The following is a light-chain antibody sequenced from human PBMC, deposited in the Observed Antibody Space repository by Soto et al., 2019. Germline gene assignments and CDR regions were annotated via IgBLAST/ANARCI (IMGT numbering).Light chain of an antibody. CDR1: QSVTAGY. Sequence: EIVLTQSPGTLSLSPGERATLSCRASQSVTAGYFAWYQQKPGQAPRLLIYETSSRTTGIPDRFSGSGSGTDFTLTISRLEPEDFAVYYCQQYDRSWTFGQGTKVEIK. CDR3: QQYDRSWT. J-gene: IGKJ1*01. CDR2: ETS. V-gene: IGKV3-20*01.